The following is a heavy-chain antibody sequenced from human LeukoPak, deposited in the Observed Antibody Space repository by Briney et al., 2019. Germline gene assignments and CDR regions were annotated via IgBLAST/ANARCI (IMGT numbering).Heavy chain of an antibody. V-gene: IGHV1-2*02. Sequence: ASVKVSCKASGYSFTAYYIHWVRQAPGQGLEWMGWIYSNTGGTNYGQTFQGRVTMTRDTSINTVYMELSSLRFDDTAVYYCARDASRNWFDPWGQGTLVTVSS. J-gene: IGHJ5*02. CDR2: IYSNTGGT. CDR1: GYSFTAYY. CDR3: ARDASRNWFDP.